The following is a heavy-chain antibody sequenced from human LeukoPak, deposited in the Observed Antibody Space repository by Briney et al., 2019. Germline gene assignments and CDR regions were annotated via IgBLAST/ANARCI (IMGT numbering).Heavy chain of an antibody. CDR1: GGSISSYY. V-gene: IGHV4-4*07. Sequence: SETLSLTCTVSGGSISSYYWSWIRQPAGKGLEWIGRIYTSGSTNYNPSLKSRVTMSADTSKNQFSLKLSSVTAADTAVYYCARDMRVGSSSVWGYYFDYWGQGTLVTVSS. CDR3: ARDMRVGSSSVWGYYFDY. CDR2: IYTSGST. D-gene: IGHD6-6*01. J-gene: IGHJ4*02.